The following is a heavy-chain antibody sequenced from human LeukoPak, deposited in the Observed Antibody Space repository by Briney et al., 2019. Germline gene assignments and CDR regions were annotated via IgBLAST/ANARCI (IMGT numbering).Heavy chain of an antibody. CDR1: GFTFSSYN. V-gene: IGHV3-21*01. CDR3: ARGTPTTRDFDY. J-gene: IGHJ4*02. D-gene: IGHD4-11*01. Sequence: GGSLRLSCAASGFTFSSYNMNWVRQAPGKGLEWVSSISSGSNYIYYADSVKGRFTISRDNAKNSLYLQMNSLRAEDTAVYFCARGTPTTRDFDYWGQGTLVTVSS. CDR2: ISSGSNYI.